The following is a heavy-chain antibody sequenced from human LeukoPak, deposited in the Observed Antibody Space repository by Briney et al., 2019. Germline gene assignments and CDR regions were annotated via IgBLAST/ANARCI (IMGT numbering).Heavy chain of an antibody. J-gene: IGHJ3*02. D-gene: IGHD2-15*01. CDR2: ISPSSGKT. V-gene: IGHV1-18*01. Sequence: ASVKVSCKTSGYTFTSYGIIWVRQAPGQGLEWMAYISPSSGKTTSTLEIQGRPTVTTDRSTNTAYLELRSLRSDDTAVYYCAREMWCSSGNCYLNTFDIWGQGTMITVSS. CDR1: GYTFTSYG. CDR3: AREMWCSSGNCYLNTFDI.